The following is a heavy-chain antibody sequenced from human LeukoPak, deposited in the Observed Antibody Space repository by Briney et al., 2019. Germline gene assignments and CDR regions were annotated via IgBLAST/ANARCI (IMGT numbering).Heavy chain of an antibody. V-gene: IGHV1-18*01. CDR3: ARARGEYSSSLDYYYYGMDV. J-gene: IGHJ6*02. Sequence: ASVKVSCKASGYTFTSYGISWVRQAPGQGLEWMGWISAYNGNTNYAQKPQGRVTMTTDTSTSTAYMELRSLRSDDTAVYYCARARGEYSSSLDYYYYGMDVWGQGTTVTVSS. CDR1: GYTFTSYG. D-gene: IGHD6-13*01. CDR2: ISAYNGNT.